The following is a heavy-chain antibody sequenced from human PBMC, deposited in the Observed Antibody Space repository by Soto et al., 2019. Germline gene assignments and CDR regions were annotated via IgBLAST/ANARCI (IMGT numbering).Heavy chain of an antibody. J-gene: IGHJ5*02. V-gene: IGHV2-5*01. D-gene: IGHD1-26*01. Sequence: SGPTLVNPTQTLTLTCTFSGFSLSTSGVGVGWIRQPPGKALEWLALIYWNDDKRYSPSLKSRLTITKDTSKNQVVLTMTNMDPVDTATYYRAHSLRAYSGSLRFDPWGQGTLVTVSS. CDR1: GFSLSTSGVG. CDR3: AHSLRAYSGSLRFDP. CDR2: IYWNDDK.